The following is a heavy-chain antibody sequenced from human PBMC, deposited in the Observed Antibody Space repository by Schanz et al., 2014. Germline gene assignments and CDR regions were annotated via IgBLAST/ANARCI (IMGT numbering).Heavy chain of an antibody. D-gene: IGHD3-10*01. J-gene: IGHJ6*02. CDR1: GYIFGSHG. CDR2: ISVYHGHT. V-gene: IGHV1-18*01. CDR3: VRDAGWAFGDYHDMDV. Sequence: QVQLVQSGAEVRKPGASVKVSCTASGYIFGSHGMTWVRQAPGQGLEWMGWISVYHGHTNYAEKVHGRVTMTTDTSTSTAYMELRSLISDDTAVYYCVRDAGWAFGDYHDMDVWGQGTTVTVSS.